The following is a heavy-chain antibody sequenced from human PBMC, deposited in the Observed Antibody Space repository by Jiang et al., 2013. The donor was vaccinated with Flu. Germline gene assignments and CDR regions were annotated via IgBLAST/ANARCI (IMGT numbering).Heavy chain of an antibody. V-gene: IGHV4-39*01. CDR3: AGGRPENYYDSSGVFDY. J-gene: IGHJ4*02. D-gene: IGHD3-22*01. CDR2: IYYSGST. Sequence: LLKPSETLSLTCTVSGGSISSSSYYWGWIRQPPGKGLEWIGSIYYSGSTYYNPSLKSRVTISVDTSKNQFSLKLSSVTAADTAVYYCAGGRPENYYDSSGVFDYWGQGTLVTVSS. CDR1: GGSISSSSYY.